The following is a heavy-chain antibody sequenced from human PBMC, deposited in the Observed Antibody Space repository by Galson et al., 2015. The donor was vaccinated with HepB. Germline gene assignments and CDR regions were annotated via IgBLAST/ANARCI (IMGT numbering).Heavy chain of an antibody. CDR1: GGTFSSYA. CDR3: ARPQRATTMVRGVMGYDAFDI. J-gene: IGHJ3*02. Sequence: SVKVSCKASGGTFSSYAISWVRQAPGQGLEWMGGIIPIFGTANYAQKFQGRVTITADESTSTAFMELSGLRSEDTAVYYCARPQRATTMVRGVMGYDAFDIWGQGTMVTVSS. CDR2: IIPIFGTA. D-gene: IGHD3-10*01. V-gene: IGHV1-69*13.